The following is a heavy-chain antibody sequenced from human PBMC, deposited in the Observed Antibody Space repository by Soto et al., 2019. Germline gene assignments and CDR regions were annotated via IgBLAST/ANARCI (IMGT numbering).Heavy chain of an antibody. CDR3: AKDRAYSSSWYSGLAFDI. V-gene: IGHV3-23*01. CDR1: GFTFSSYA. D-gene: IGHD6-13*01. J-gene: IGHJ3*02. CDR2: ISGSGGST. Sequence: GGSLRLSCAASGFTFSSYAMSWVRQAPGKGLEWVSAISGSGGSTYYADTVKGRFTISRDNSKNTLYLQMNSLRAEDTAVYYCAKDRAYSSSWYSGLAFDIWGQGTMVTVSS.